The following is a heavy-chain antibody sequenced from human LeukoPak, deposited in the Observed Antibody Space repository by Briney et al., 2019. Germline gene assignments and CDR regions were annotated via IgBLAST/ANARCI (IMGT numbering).Heavy chain of an antibody. V-gene: IGHV3-23*01. J-gene: IGHJ4*02. Sequence: GGSLRLSCAASGFTFSSYAMSWVRQAPGKGLEWVSAISGSGGSTYYADSVKGRFTISRDNSEKRVYLQMNNLRTEDTAVYFCAGEIGRSGGYDYWGQGTLVTVSS. D-gene: IGHD1-26*01. CDR3: AGEIGRSGGYDY. CDR2: ISGSGGST. CDR1: GFTFSSYA.